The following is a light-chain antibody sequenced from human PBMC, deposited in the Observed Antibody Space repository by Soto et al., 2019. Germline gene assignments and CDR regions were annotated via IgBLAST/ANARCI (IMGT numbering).Light chain of an antibody. V-gene: IGKV1-33*01. CDR1: QDISNY. CDR2: DAS. J-gene: IGKJ5*01. Sequence: DLPLTQSPSSLSASVGDRVTITCEASQDISNYLNWYQQKPGKAPKLLIYDASNLETGVPSRFSGSGSGTDFTFTISSLQPEDIATYYCQQYDNLPITFGQGTRLEFK. CDR3: QQYDNLPIT.